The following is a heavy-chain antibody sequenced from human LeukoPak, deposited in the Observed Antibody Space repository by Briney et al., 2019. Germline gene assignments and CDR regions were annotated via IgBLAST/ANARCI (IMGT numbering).Heavy chain of an antibody. J-gene: IGHJ4*02. CDR2: IYYSGST. V-gene: IGHV4-38-2*01. CDR1: GYSISNNNW. D-gene: IGHD1-26*01. Sequence: SETLSLTCAVSGYSISNNNWWGWIRQPPGKGLEWIGSIYYSGSTYYNPSLKSRVTISLDTSKNQFSLKLSSVTAADTAVYYCTSHDSGSYYRFDYWGQGTLVTVSS. CDR3: TSHDSGSYYRFDY.